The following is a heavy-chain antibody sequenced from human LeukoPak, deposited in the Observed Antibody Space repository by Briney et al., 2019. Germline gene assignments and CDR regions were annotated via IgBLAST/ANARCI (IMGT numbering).Heavy chain of an antibody. Sequence: PSVKVSFKVSGYTLTELSMHWVRQAPGKGLEWMGGFDPEDGETIYAQKFQGRVTMTEDTSTDTAYMELSSLRSEDTAVYYCATDRYMWPCSGGSCYEYAFDIWGQGTMVTVSS. CDR2: FDPEDGET. J-gene: IGHJ3*02. V-gene: IGHV1-24*01. CDR1: GYTLTELS. D-gene: IGHD2-15*01. CDR3: ATDRYMWPCSGGSCYEYAFDI.